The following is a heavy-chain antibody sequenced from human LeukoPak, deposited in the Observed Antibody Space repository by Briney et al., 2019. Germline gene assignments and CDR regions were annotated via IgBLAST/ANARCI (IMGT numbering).Heavy chain of an antibody. CDR3: ASHSKDIVVVPAAYHDAFDI. CDR1: GSSISSYY. CDR2: IYYSGST. J-gene: IGHJ3*02. Sequence: SETLSLTCTVSGSSISSYYWSWIRQPPGKGLEWIGYIYYSGSTNYNPSLKSRVTISVDTSKNQFSLKLSSVTAADTAVYYCASHSKDIVVVPAAYHDAFDIWGQGTMVTVSS. D-gene: IGHD2-2*01. V-gene: IGHV4-59*08.